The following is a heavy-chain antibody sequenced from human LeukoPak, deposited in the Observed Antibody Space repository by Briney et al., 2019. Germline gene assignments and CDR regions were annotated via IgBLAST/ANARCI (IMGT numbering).Heavy chain of an antibody. CDR2: IRSKANSYAT. CDR1: GLTFSSSA. D-gene: IGHD4-17*01. CDR3: TTTIYGDSPEAFDI. Sequence: GESLRLSCAASGLTFSSSAMQWVRQASGKGLEWVGRIRSKANSYATAYAASVKGRFTISRDDSKNTAYLQMNSLKTEDTAVYYCTTTIYGDSPEAFDIWGQGTMVTVSS. V-gene: IGHV3-73*01. J-gene: IGHJ3*02.